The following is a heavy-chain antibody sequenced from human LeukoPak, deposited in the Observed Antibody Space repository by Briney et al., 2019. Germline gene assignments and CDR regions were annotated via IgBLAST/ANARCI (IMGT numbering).Heavy chain of an antibody. D-gene: IGHD1-26*01. CDR2: ISGSGGST. Sequence: GGSLRLSCAASGFTFSSYAMSWVRQAPGKGLEWVSAISGSGGSTYYADSVKGRFTISRDNSKNTLYLQMNSLRAEDTAVYYCARAHLKWELSPNWFDPWGQGTLVTVSS. J-gene: IGHJ5*02. CDR3: ARAHLKWELSPNWFDP. CDR1: GFTFSSYA. V-gene: IGHV3-23*01.